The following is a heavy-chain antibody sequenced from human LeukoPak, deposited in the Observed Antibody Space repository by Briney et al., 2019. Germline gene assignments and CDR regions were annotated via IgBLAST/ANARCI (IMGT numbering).Heavy chain of an antibody. CDR2: INAGNGNT. V-gene: IGHV1-3*01. D-gene: IGHD2-2*03. CDR3: ARDGYCSSTSCYVRTQRTINNWFDP. Sequence: ASVKVSCKASGYTFTSYGISWVRQAPGQRLEWMGWINAGNGNTKYSQKFQGRVTITRDTSASTAYMELSSLRSEDTAVYYCARDGYCSSTSCYVRTQRTINNWFDPWGQGTLVTVSS. J-gene: IGHJ5*02. CDR1: GYTFTSYG.